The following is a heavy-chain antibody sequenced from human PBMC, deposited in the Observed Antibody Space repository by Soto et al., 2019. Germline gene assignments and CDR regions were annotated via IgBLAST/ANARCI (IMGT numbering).Heavy chain of an antibody. J-gene: IGHJ5*02. V-gene: IGHV1-58*02. CDR3: AAALAPIDLYNLIEP. CDR1: GFTFSSSG. D-gene: IGHD3-16*01. Sequence: QIQLVQFGPEVKKPGTPVKVSCKASGFTFSSSGIHWVRQARGQRLEWIGWIVVGSGNTNYAQKFQERVTITRDVFTITAYMELTSLRSEDMAVYHSAAALAPIDLYNLIEPWGQGTLVTVSS. CDR2: IVVGSGNT.